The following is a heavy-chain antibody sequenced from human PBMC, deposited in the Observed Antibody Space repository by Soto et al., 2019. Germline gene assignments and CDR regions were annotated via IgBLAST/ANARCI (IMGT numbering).Heavy chain of an antibody. J-gene: IGHJ5*02. D-gene: IGHD4-17*01. CDR3: ARDSGHHDHGGNRLDP. V-gene: IGHV4-31*03. Sequence: KPSETLSLTCTVSGGSISSGGYYWSWIRQHPGKGLEWIGYIYYSGSTYYNPSLKSRVTISVDTSKNQFSLKLSSVTAADTAVYYCARDSGHHDHGGNRLDPWGKGTRVTVSS. CDR1: GGSISSGGYY. CDR2: IYYSGST.